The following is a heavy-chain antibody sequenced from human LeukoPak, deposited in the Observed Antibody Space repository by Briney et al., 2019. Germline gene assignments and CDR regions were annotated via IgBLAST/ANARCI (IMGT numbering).Heavy chain of an antibody. J-gene: IGHJ3*02. CDR3: ATDLCSGGSCYSGQLSVAFDI. D-gene: IGHD2-15*01. CDR2: FDPEDGET. V-gene: IGHV1-24*01. Sequence: ASVKVSCKVSGYTLTELSMHWVRQAPGKGLESMGGFDPEDGETIYAQKFQGRVTMTEDTSTDTAYMELSSLRSEDTAVYYCATDLCSGGSCYSGQLSVAFDIWGQGTMVTVSS. CDR1: GYTLTELS.